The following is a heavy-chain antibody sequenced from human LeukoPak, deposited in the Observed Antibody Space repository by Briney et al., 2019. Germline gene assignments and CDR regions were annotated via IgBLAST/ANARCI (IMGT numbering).Heavy chain of an antibody. V-gene: IGHV3-21*01. D-gene: IGHD5-18*01. J-gene: IGHJ4*02. CDR2: ISSSSSYI. CDR1: GFTFSSYS. Sequence: GGSLRLSCAASGFTFSSYSMNWVRQAPGKGLEWVSSISSSSSYIYYADSVKGRFTISRDNAKNSLYLQMNSLRAEDTAVYYCARELNVDTAMATGYWGQGTLVRVSS. CDR3: ARELNVDTAMATGY.